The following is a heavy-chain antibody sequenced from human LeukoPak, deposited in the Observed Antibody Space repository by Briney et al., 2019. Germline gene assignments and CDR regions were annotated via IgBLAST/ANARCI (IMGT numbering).Heavy chain of an antibody. CDR2: ISYDGSNK. Sequence: GRSLRLSCAASGLTFSSYGMHWVRQAPGKGLEWVAVISYDGSNKYYADSVKGRFTISRDNAKNSLYLQMNSLRAEDTAVYYCARGAYYYEDWGQGTLVTVSS. V-gene: IGHV3-30*03. J-gene: IGHJ4*02. D-gene: IGHD3-22*01. CDR1: GLTFSSYG. CDR3: ARGAYYYED.